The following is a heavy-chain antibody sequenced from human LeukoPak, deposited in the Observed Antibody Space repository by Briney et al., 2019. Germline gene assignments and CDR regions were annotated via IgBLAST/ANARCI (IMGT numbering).Heavy chain of an antibody. Sequence: ASVKVSCKASGYTFTSYGISWVRQAPGQGLEWMGWISAYNGNTNYAQKLQGRVTMTTDTSTSTAYMELRSLRSDDTAVYYCARGYYYDSSGYLRFDYWGQVTLVTVSS. CDR1: GYTFTSYG. J-gene: IGHJ4*02. D-gene: IGHD3-22*01. CDR3: ARGYYYDSSGYLRFDY. V-gene: IGHV1-18*01. CDR2: ISAYNGNT.